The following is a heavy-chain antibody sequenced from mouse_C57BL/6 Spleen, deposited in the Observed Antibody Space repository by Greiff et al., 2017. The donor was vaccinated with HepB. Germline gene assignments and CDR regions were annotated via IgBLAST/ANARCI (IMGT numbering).Heavy chain of an antibody. CDR1: GYTFTSYW. CDR2: IDPSDSYT. CDR3: ARSLGVGPFDY. V-gene: IGHV1-69*01. J-gene: IGHJ2*01. D-gene: IGHD4-1*01. Sequence: QVQLQQPGAELVMPGASVKLSCKASGYTFTSYWMHWVKQRPGQGLEWIGEIDPSDSYTNYNQKFKGKSTLTVDKSSSTAYMQLSSLTSEDSAVYYCARSLGVGPFDYWGQGTTLTVSS.